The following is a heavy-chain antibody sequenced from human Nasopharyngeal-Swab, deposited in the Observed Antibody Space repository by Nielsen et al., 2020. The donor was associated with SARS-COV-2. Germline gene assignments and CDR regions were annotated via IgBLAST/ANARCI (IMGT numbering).Heavy chain of an antibody. CDR1: GFTFDDYA. CDR2: ISWNSGST. CDR3: AKTATGTTEDDAFDI. Sequence: GGSLRPSCAASGFTFDDYAMHWVRQAPGKGLEWVSGISWNSGSTGYADSVKGRFTISRDNAKNSLYLQMNSLRAEDTALYYCAKTATGTTEDDAFDIWGQGTMVTVSS. V-gene: IGHV3-9*01. D-gene: IGHD1-1*01. J-gene: IGHJ3*02.